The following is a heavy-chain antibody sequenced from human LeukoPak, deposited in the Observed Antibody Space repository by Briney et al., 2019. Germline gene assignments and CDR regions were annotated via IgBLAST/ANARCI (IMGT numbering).Heavy chain of an antibody. V-gene: IGHV3-9*01. D-gene: IGHD2/OR15-2a*01. CDR3: AKDAYGGATFFYYTDV. Sequence: GGSLRLSCAASGFSFDDYAMHWVRQAPGKGLEWVSGISWHSGRIAYADSVRGRFTISRDNAKNSLSLQMNSLRDDDTAVYYCAKDAYGGATFFYYTDVWGKGTTVIVSS. CDR2: ISWHSGRI. J-gene: IGHJ6*03. CDR1: GFSFDDYA.